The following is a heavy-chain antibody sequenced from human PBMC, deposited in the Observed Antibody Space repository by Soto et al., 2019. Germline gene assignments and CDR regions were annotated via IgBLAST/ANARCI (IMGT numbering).Heavy chain of an antibody. CDR2: IDPSDSYT. V-gene: IGHV5-10-1*01. Sequence: GESLKISCKGSGYSFTSYWISWVRQMPGKGLEWMGRIDPSDSYTNYSPSFQGHVTISADKSISTAYLQWSSLKASDTAMYYCASSSRLFNYYYGMDVWGQGTTVTVS. J-gene: IGHJ6*02. CDR1: GYSFTSYW. D-gene: IGHD2-21*01. CDR3: ASSSRLFNYYYGMDV.